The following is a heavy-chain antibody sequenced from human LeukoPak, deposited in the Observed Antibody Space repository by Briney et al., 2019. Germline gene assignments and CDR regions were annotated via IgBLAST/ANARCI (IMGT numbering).Heavy chain of an antibody. CDR3: ARAWAITIFGVGEDFDY. CDR1: GGSISSYY. D-gene: IGHD3-3*01. Sequence: SETLSLTCTVSGGSISSYYWSWIRQPAGKGLEWIGRIYTSGSTNYNPSLKSRVTMSVDTSKNQFSLKLSSVTAADTAVYYCARAWAITIFGVGEDFDYWGQGTLVTVSS. J-gene: IGHJ4*02. CDR2: IYTSGST. V-gene: IGHV4-4*07.